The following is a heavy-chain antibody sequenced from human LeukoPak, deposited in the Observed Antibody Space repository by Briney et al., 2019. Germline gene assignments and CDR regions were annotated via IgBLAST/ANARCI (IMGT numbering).Heavy chain of an antibody. CDR1: GFIFCSYD. Sequence: GGSLRLSCAASGFIFCSYDMTWVRQAPGRGLEWVSSIRPSGDNTYYGDSVKGRFTISRDNSKNTVYLQMNNMRVDDTAVYYCARVAGWHWFDPWGQGTLVIVSS. D-gene: IGHD6-19*01. V-gene: IGHV3-23*01. CDR3: ARVAGWHWFDP. CDR2: IRPSGDNT. J-gene: IGHJ5*02.